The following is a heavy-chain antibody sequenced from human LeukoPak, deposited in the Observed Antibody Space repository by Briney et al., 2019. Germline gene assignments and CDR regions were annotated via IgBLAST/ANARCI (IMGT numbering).Heavy chain of an antibody. CDR1: GFTFSSYA. V-gene: IGHV3-23*01. D-gene: IGHD3-10*01. J-gene: IGHJ4*02. CDR3: AKPIYYTSGTYSPGDF. Sequence: GGSLRLSCAVSGFTFSSYAMTWVRQAPGKALEWVSDISDSGGHTYYADSVRGRFPISRDNSKNTLYLQMNSLRAEDTAMYYCAKPIYYTSGTYSPGDFWGQGTLVTVSS. CDR2: ISDSGGHT.